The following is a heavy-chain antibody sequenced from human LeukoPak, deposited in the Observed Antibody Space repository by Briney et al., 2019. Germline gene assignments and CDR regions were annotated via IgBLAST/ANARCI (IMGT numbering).Heavy chain of an antibody. CDR3: ARDTNGFDY. D-gene: IGHD2-8*01. V-gene: IGHV4-39*02. CDR2: IYYSGST. J-gene: IGHJ4*02. CDR1: GGSISSSSYY. Sequence: PSETLSLTCTVSGGSISSSSYYWGWIRQPPGKGLERIGSIYYSGSTYYNPSLKSRVTISVDTSKNQFSLKLSSVTAADTAVYYCARDTNGFDYWGQGTLVTVSS.